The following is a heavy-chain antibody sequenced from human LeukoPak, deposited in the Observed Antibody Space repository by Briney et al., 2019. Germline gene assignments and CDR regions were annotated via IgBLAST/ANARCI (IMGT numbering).Heavy chain of an antibody. J-gene: IGHJ4*02. D-gene: IGHD3-3*02. CDR2: ISYDGSNK. CDR3: AKDISSPYTFDS. Sequence: GGSLRLSCAASGFTFSSYAMNWVRQAPGKGLEWVALISYDGSNKNYADSVKGRFTISRDNSKNTLFLQMNSLRVEDTAVYYCAKDISSPYTFDSWGQGTLVTVSS. V-gene: IGHV3-30-3*01. CDR1: GFTFSSYA.